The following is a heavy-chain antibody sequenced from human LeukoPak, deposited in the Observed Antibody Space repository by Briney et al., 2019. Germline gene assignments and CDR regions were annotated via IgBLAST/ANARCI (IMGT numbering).Heavy chain of an antibody. D-gene: IGHD2-8*01. J-gene: IGHJ5*02. CDR2: IYSGGIT. CDR1: GFTVSNNY. Sequence: GGSLRLSCAASGFTVSNNYISWVRQAPGKGLEWVSFIYSGGITYYTGSVKGRFTISRDNSKNMVYLQMNSLRAEDTAVYYCVRAMGCICCTCRNNWFDPWGQGTLVTVSS. CDR3: VRAMGCICCTCRNNWFDP. V-gene: IGHV3-66*02.